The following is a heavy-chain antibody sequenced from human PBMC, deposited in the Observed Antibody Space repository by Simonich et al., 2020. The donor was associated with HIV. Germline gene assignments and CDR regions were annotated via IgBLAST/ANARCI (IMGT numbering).Heavy chain of an antibody. D-gene: IGHD7-27*01. CDR2: IDHSGST. CDR1: GYSISSGYY. CDR3: AGTGPLLDF. Sequence: QLQLQESGPGLVKPSETLSLTCAVSGYSISSGYYWGWIRQPPGKGLEWIGNIDHSGSTYYNPALKSRVTMSVDTSKNQFSLKLSSVTAADTAVYYCAGTGPLLDFWGQGTLVTVSS. V-gene: IGHV4-38-2*01. J-gene: IGHJ4*02.